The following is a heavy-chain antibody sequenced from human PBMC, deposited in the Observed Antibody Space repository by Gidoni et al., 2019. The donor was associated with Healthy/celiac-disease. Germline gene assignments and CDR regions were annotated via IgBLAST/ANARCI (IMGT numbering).Heavy chain of an antibody. D-gene: IGHD2-15*01. CDR1: GYPFTGYY. CDR3: ASYGGYCSGGSCYKEGYYYYGMDV. V-gene: IGHV1-2*02. Sequence: QVQLVQSGAEVKKPGASVKVSCKASGYPFTGYYMHWVRQAPGQGLEWMGWINPNSGGTNDAQKFQGRVTMTRDTSISTAYMELSRLRSDDTAVYYCASYGGYCSGGSCYKEGYYYYGMDVWGQGTTVTVSS. CDR2: INPNSGGT. J-gene: IGHJ6*02.